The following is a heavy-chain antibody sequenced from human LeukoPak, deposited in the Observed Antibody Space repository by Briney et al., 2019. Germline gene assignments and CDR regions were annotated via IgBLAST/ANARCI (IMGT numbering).Heavy chain of an antibody. CDR1: GFTFSSYS. D-gene: IGHD1/OR15-1a*01. Sequence: GGSLRLSCAASGFTFSSYSMNWVRQAPGKGLEWVSSISSSSSYIYYADSVKGRFTISRDNSKNTLYLQMNSLRAEDTAVYYCAKWEGNTPPLQYFQHWGQGTLVSVSS. CDR2: ISSSSSYI. V-gene: IGHV3-21*01. J-gene: IGHJ1*01. CDR3: AKWEGNTPPLQYFQH.